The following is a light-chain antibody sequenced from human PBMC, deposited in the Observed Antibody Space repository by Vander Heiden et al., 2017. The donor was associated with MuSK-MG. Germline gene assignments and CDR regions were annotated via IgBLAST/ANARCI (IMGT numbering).Light chain of an antibody. V-gene: IGKV3-20*01. CDR2: GAS. J-gene: IGKJ1*01. Sequence: EIVLTQSPGTLSLSPGERATLSSRASQSVSSSYLAWYQQKPGQAPRLLIYGASSRATGIPDRFSGSESGTDFTLTISRLEPEDFAVYYCQQDGSSPRTFGQGTKVEIK. CDR3: QQDGSSPRT. CDR1: QSVSSSY.